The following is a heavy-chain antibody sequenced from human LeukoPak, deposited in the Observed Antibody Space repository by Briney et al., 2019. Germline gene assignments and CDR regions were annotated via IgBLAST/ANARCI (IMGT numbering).Heavy chain of an antibody. J-gene: IGHJ6*02. Sequence: GGPLTFPCAASGFPLVGYWMTWSGRAQGKGLEGVANIKQDGSEKYYVESVKGRFTISRDNANNSVYLQMNSLRADDTAVYYCARGHYGMDVWGQGTTVTVSS. CDR1: GFPLVGYW. CDR3: ARGHYGMDV. CDR2: IKQDGSEK. V-gene: IGHV3-7*01.